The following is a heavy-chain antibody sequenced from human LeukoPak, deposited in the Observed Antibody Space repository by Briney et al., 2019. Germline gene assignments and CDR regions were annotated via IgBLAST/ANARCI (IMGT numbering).Heavy chain of an antibody. CDR1: GFTFSDQY. V-gene: IGHV3-11*01. CDR2: ISGSGSDI. J-gene: IGHJ4*02. D-gene: IGHD6-6*01. Sequence: GGSLRLSCAASGFTFSDQYMSWIRQAPGKGLECLSYISGSGSDISYADSVKGRFTISRDNAKNSLYLQMNSLRVEDTAMYYCVRSARRGDFWGQGTLVTVSS. CDR3: VRSARRGDF.